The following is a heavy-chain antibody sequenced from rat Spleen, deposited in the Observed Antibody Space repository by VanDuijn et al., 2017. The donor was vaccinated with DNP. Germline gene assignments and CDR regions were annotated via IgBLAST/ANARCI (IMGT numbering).Heavy chain of an antibody. Sequence: EVQLVESGGGLVQPGGSLKLSCAASGFTFSDYAMAWIRQVPGKGLEWVASITSGVGSTSYPDSVKGRFTISRDNANHTLYLQMDSLRSEDTATYYCARGSTSIYWYFDFWGPGTMVTVSS. V-gene: IGHV5S13*01. D-gene: IGHD3-1*01. CDR2: ITSGVGST. J-gene: IGHJ1*01. CDR1: GFTFSDYA. CDR3: ARGSTSIYWYFDF.